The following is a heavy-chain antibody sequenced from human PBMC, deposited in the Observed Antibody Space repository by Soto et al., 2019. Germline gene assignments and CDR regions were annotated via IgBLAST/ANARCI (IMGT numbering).Heavy chain of an antibody. D-gene: IGHD4-17*01. V-gene: IGHV4-31*03. CDR3: ASFLMIRRPPRSTLFPTRRSSDL. CDR1: GGSISSGGYY. J-gene: IGHJ2*01. CDR2: IYYSGST. Sequence: TLSLTCTVSGGSISSGGYYWSWIRQHPGKGLEWIGYIYYSGSTYYNPSLKSRVTISVDTSKNQFSLKLSYVTATDTSVYYCASFLMIRRPPRSTLFPTRRSSDL.